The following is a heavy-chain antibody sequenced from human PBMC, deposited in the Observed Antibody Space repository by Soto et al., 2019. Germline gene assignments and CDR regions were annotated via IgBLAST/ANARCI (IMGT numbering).Heavy chain of an antibody. CDR1: GGTFSSYT. V-gene: IGHV1-69*12. J-gene: IGHJ2*01. D-gene: IGHD5-12*01. Sequence: QVQLVQSGAEVKKPGSSVTVSCKASGGTFSSYTISWVRQAPGQGLEWMGGIIPIFGTANYAQKFQGRVTITADESTSTAYMELSSLRSEATAVYYCASGHHRWLQLWYFDLWGRGTLVTVSS. CDR2: IIPIFGTA. CDR3: ASGHHRWLQLWYFDL.